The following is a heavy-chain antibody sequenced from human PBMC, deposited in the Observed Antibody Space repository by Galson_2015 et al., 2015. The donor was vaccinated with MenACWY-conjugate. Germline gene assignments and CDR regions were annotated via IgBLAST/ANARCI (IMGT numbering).Heavy chain of an antibody. J-gene: IGHJ4*02. V-gene: IGHV3-48*01. Sequence: SLRLSCAASGFTFSSYSMNWVRQAPGKGLEWVSYISSSSSTIYYADSVKGRFTISRDNAKNSLYLQMNSPTAGDTAVYYCARDRPNSGYDSDYWGQGTLVTVSS. CDR2: ISSSSSTI. D-gene: IGHD5-12*01. CDR3: ARDRPNSGYDSDY. CDR1: GFTFSSYS.